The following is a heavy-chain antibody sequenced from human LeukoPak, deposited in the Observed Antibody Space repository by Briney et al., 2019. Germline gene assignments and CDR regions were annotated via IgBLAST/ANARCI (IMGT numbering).Heavy chain of an antibody. D-gene: IGHD2-15*01. J-gene: IGHJ4*02. CDR2: ISSSRSYI. Sequence: GGSLRLSCAASGFTFSTSSLNWVRQAPGKGLEWVSSISSSRSYIYYADSVKGRFTISRDNAKNSLYPQMNSLGAVDTAVYYCAREGGFCFGDTCRFFDFWGQGTLVTVSS. V-gene: IGHV3-21*01. CDR1: GFTFSTSS. CDR3: AREGGFCFGDTCRFFDF.